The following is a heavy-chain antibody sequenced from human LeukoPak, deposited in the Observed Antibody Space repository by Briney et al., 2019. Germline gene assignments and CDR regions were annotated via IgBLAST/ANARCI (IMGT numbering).Heavy chain of an antibody. CDR1: GGSLSSSSYY. D-gene: IGHD6-13*01. J-gene: IGHJ6*03. CDR2: IYYSGST. CDR3: ARQYSSSWSLQYYYYYMDV. Sequence: SETLSLTCTVSGGSLSSSSYYWGWIRQPPGKGLEWIGSIYYSGSTYYNPSLKSRVTISVDTSKNQFSLKLSSVTAADTAVYYCARQYSSSWSLQYYYYYMDVWGKGTTVTIPS. V-gene: IGHV4-39*07.